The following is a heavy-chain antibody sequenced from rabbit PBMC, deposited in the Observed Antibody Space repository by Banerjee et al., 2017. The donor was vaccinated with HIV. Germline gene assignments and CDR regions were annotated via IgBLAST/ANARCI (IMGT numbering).Heavy chain of an antibody. CDR2: IHAGNSGNT. Sequence: QSLEESGGGLVQPEGSLTLTCKAAGFDLSSSYYMSWVRQAPGKGLEWIACIHAGNSGNTYYASWAKGRFTISKTSSTTVTLQMTSLTAADTATYFCARRYAGYVSAISDFNLWGPGTLVTVS. CDR1: GFDLSSSYY. CDR3: ARRYAGYVSAISDFNL. J-gene: IGHJ4*01. D-gene: IGHD7-1*01. V-gene: IGHV1S40*01.